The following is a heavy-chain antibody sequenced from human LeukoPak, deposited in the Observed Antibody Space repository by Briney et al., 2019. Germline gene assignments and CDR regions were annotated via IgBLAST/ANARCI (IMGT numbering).Heavy chain of an antibody. J-gene: IGHJ4*02. CDR3: ARGVYYDILTGPHYFDY. CDR1: GGSISSYY. Sequence: SETLSLTCTVSGGSISSYYWSWIRQPPGKGLEWIGEINHSGSTNYNPSLKSRVTISVDTSKNQFSLKLSSVTAADTAVYYCARGVYYDILTGPHYFDYWGQGTLVTVSS. D-gene: IGHD3-9*01. V-gene: IGHV4-34*01. CDR2: INHSGST.